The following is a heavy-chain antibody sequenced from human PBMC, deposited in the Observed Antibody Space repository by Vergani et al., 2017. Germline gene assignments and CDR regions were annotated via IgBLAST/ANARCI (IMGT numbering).Heavy chain of an antibody. V-gene: IGHV3-23*01. Sequence: EVQLLQSGGGVIQPGGSVRLSCAASGFTFSACPMTWVRQAPGKGLEWVSAISARYPSTYYADSVKGRFTISRDNSKNMLYLQMNSLRAEDTAVYYCACTALDYWGQGTLVTVSS. CDR3: ACTALDY. CDR2: ISARYPST. D-gene: IGHD3-3*02. CDR1: GFTFSACP. J-gene: IGHJ4*02.